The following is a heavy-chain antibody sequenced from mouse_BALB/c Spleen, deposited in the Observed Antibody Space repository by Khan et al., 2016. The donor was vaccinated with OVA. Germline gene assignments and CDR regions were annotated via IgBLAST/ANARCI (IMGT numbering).Heavy chain of an antibody. V-gene: IGHV1S29*02. CDR3: ARSGYGSFAY. D-gene: IGHD1-2*01. CDR1: GYTFTDYI. CDR2: IYPNNGDT. J-gene: IGHJ3*01. Sequence: VQLQQSGPELVKPGASVKISCRASGYTFTDYIMDWVKQSHGKSLEWIGYIYPNNGDTGYNQKFKTKATLTVDNSSSTAYMELRSLTSEDSAVYYCARSGYGSFAYWDQGTLVTVSA.